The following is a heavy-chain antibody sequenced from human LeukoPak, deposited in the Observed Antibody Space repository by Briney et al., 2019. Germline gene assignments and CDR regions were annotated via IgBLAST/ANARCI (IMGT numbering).Heavy chain of an antibody. Sequence: PGGSLRLSCTASGFTFGDYAMSWVRQAPGKGLEWVSFIRSKAYGGTTEYAASVKGRFTISRDDSKSIAYLQMNSLKTEDTAVYYCTRVSLVAASVFFDDWAREPWSPSPQ. D-gene: IGHD2-15*01. CDR2: IRSKAYGGTT. J-gene: IGHJ4*02. CDR1: GFTFGDYA. V-gene: IGHV3-49*04. CDR3: TRVSLVAASVFFDD.